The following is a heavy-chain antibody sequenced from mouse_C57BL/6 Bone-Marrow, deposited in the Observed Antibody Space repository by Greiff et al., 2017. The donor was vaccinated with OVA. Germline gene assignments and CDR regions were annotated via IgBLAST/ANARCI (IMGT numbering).Heavy chain of an antibody. CDR1: GYTFTSYW. J-gene: IGHJ3*01. Sequence: QVQLQQPGAELVKPGASVKLSCKASGYTFTSYWMPWVKQRPGQGLEWIGEIDPSDSYTNYNQKFKGKATLTVDTSSSTAYMQLSSLTSEDSAVYYCAREDGGAYWGQGTLVTVSA. V-gene: IGHV1-50*01. CDR2: IDPSDSYT. CDR3: AREDGGAY. D-gene: IGHD2-3*01.